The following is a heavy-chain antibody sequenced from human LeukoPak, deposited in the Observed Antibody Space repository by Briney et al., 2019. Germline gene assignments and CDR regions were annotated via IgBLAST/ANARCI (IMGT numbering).Heavy chain of an antibody. CDR3: ARSDYYYYYCMDV. V-gene: IGHV1-69*05. J-gene: IGHJ6*03. Sequence: SVKVSCTLSADTFSSYAINWVRPAPGQGLEWMGKIIPLVGTADYAQKLQGRVTITTDESTITAYMELSSLRSEDTAVYYCARSDYYYYYCMDVWGKGTTVTVSS. CDR1: ADTFSSYA. CDR2: IIPLVGTA. D-gene: IGHD4/OR15-4a*01.